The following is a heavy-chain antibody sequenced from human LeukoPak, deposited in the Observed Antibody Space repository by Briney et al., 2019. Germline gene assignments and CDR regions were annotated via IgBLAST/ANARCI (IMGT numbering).Heavy chain of an antibody. CDR2: ISDGGGST. CDR3: AKVLGRRITMVRGVIYFDY. V-gene: IGHV3-23*01. Sequence: GGSLRLSCAASGFTFSSYAMNWVRQAPGKGLEWVSAISDGGGSTYYADSVKGRFTISRDNSRSTLYLQMNSLRADDTAVYYCAKVLGRRITMVRGVIYFDYWGQGTLVTVSS. D-gene: IGHD3-10*01. CDR1: GFTFSSYA. J-gene: IGHJ4*02.